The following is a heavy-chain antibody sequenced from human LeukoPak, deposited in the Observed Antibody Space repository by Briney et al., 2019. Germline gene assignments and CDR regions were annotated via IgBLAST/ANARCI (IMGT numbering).Heavy chain of an antibody. CDR1: GGSISSYY. CDR3: ARAYYDFWSGYPLRDYGMDV. D-gene: IGHD3-3*01. CDR2: IYCSGST. J-gene: IGHJ6*02. V-gene: IGHV4-59*01. Sequence: PSETLSLTCTVSGGSISSYYWSWIRQPPGKGLEWIGYIYCSGSTNYNPSLKSRVTISVDTSKNQFSLKLSSVTAADTAVYYCARAYYDFWSGYPLRDYGMDVWGQGTTVTVSS.